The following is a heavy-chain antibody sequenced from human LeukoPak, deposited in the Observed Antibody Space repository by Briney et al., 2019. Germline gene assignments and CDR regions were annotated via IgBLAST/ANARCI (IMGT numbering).Heavy chain of an antibody. CDR2: IRLDGSNK. J-gene: IGHJ5*02. V-gene: IGHV3-30*02. D-gene: IGHD3-22*01. CDR1: GFTFSSYG. CDR3: AKDTGDYYDSSGYYYAGWFDP. Sequence: GGSLRLSCAASGFTFSSYGMYWVRQAPGKGLECVAFIRLDGSNKYYADSVKGLFTISRDNSKNTLYLQMNSLRAEDTAVYYCAKDTGDYYDSSGYYYAGWFDPWGQGTLVTVSS.